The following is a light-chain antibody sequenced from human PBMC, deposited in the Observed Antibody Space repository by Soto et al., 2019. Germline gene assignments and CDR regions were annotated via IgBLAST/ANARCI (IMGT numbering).Light chain of an antibody. CDR2: KAT. CDR3: QHYNSYSEA. CDR1: QTISSW. Sequence: IQMTQSPATLSGSVGDRLTITCRASQTISSWLAWYQQKPGTAPKLLVYKATILQSGVPSRFSGSGSGTEFTLTISSLQPDDFATYYCQHYNSYSEAFGQGTKVAIK. J-gene: IGKJ1*01. V-gene: IGKV1-5*03.